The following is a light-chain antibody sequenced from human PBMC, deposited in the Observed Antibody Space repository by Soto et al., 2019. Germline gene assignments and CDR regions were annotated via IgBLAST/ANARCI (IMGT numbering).Light chain of an antibody. Sequence: EIVLTQSPGTLSLSPGERATLSCRSSQSITSGYLAWYQQKPGQAPRLLIYGAFNRATGIPDRFSGSGSGADFTLIISRLEPEDFGVYYCQQYRASPPSWTFGQGTKVEIK. CDR1: QSITSGY. CDR3: QQYRASPPSWT. CDR2: GAF. J-gene: IGKJ1*01. V-gene: IGKV3-20*01.